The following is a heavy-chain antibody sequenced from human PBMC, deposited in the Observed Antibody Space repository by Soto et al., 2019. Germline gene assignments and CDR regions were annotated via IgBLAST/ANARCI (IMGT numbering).Heavy chain of an antibody. CDR2: IKEDGSDK. Sequence: EVQMVESGGDLVKPGGSLRLSCVASGFTFNTYWMSWVRQAQVKGLEWVANIKEDGSDKYYVDSVKSRFTRSRDNAKNLLYLHITSLGAGDTAMYYCARLTRGCSGDYWGQGTLVTVSS. CDR3: ARLTRGCSGDY. V-gene: IGHV3-7*01. J-gene: IGHJ4*02. D-gene: IGHD6-25*01. CDR1: GFTFNTYW.